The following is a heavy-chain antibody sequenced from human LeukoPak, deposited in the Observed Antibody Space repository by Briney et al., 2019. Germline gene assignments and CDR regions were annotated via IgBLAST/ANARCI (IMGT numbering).Heavy chain of an antibody. V-gene: IGHV4-59*01. D-gene: IGHD4-11*01. CDR2: IYYSGST. Sequence: SETLSLTCTVSGGSISSYYWSWLRQPPGKGLEWIGYIYYSGSTNYNPSLKSRVTISVDTSKNQFSLKLSSVTAADTAVYYCARENYSNQAFDYWGQGTLVTVSS. CDR1: GGSISSYY. CDR3: ARENYSNQAFDY. J-gene: IGHJ4*02.